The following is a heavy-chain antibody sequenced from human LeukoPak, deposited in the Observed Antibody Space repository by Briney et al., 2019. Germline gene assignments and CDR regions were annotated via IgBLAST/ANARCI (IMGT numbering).Heavy chain of an antibody. CDR1: GFTFNNYG. V-gene: IGHV3-30*03. CDR2: ISYDGSNK. Sequence: GGSLRLSCAASGFTFNNYGMHWVRQAPGKGLEWVAVISYDGSNKYYADSVKGRFTISRDNSKNTLYLQMNSLRAEDTAVYYCARGPYSSDWFDPWGQGTLVTVSS. CDR3: ARGPYSSDWFDP. J-gene: IGHJ5*02. D-gene: IGHD6-19*01.